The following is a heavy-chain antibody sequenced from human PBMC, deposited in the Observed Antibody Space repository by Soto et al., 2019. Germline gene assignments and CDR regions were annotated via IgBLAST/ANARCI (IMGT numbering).Heavy chain of an antibody. CDR3: ARDLGYCSSTSCYAHDAFDI. Sequence: GASVKVSCKASGYTFTGYYMHWVRQAPGQGLEWMGWINPNSGGTNYAQKFQGWVTMTRDTSISTAYMELSRLRSDDTAVYYCARDLGYCSSTSCYAHDAFDIWGQGTMVTVSS. J-gene: IGHJ3*02. V-gene: IGHV1-2*04. CDR1: GYTFTGYY. D-gene: IGHD2-2*01. CDR2: INPNSGGT.